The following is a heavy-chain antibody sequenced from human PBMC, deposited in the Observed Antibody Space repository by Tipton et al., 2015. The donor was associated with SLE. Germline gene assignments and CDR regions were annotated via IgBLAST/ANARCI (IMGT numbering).Heavy chain of an antibody. CDR1: GFTFSNYD. CDR2: IWYDGNNK. J-gene: IGHJ4*02. V-gene: IGHV3-33*08. CDR3: VGRVGGSARGFDY. Sequence: RSLRLSCAASGFTFSNYDMHWVRQAPGKGLEWVAVIWYDGNNKYYADSVKGRFTFTISRDNSKNTVYLQMNSLRAEDTAVYYCVGRVGGSARGFDYWGQGIMVTVSS. D-gene: IGHD1-26*01.